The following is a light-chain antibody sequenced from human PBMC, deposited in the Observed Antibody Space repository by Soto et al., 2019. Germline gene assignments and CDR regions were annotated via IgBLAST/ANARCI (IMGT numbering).Light chain of an antibody. CDR3: QHYDSSPPYT. CDR1: QSLSSY. J-gene: IGKJ2*01. CDR2: DAS. V-gene: IGKV3-20*01. Sequence: EMVRTQSPATVSLSPSERSTLSCWASQSLSSYLAWYQQKPGQAPRLLIYDASNRANGIPARFTGSGSGTDFTLTISRLEPEDSAVYYCQHYDSSPPYTFGQG.